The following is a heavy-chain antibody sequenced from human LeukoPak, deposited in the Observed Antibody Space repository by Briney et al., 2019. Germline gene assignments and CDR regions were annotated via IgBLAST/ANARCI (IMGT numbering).Heavy chain of an antibody. CDR2: IKQDGSDK. D-gene: IGHD1-7*01. V-gene: IGHV3-7*01. Sequence: GGSLRLSCAASGFMFSNYWMTWVRQAPGKGLEWVANIKQDGSDKYYVESVKGRFTVSRDNAKNSVYLQMSSLRAEDTAIYYCAKNFWNYGIFDYWGQGTLVTVSS. J-gene: IGHJ4*02. CDR3: AKNFWNYGIFDY. CDR1: GFMFSNYW.